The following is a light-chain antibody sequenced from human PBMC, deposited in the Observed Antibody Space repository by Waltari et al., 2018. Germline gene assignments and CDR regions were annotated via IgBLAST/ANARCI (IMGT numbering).Light chain of an antibody. CDR3: AAWDDNLNGVV. Sequence: QSVLTQPPSASGSPGQRVTIPRSGSSSSLGSNTVNWYQQHPGTAPKILIYDNIGRPQGVPDRFSGSKSGTSASLAISELQSEDEADYHCAAWDDNLNGVVFGGGTKLTVL. V-gene: IGLV1-44*01. CDR1: SSSLGSNT. J-gene: IGLJ2*01. CDR2: DNI.